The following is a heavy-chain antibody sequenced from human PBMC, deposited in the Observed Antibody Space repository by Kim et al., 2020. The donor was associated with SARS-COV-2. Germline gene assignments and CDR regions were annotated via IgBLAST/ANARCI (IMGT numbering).Heavy chain of an antibody. J-gene: IGHJ6*02. CDR1: GYSFTSYW. V-gene: IGHV5-51*01. CDR3: ARGFDSYGYVDGMDV. D-gene: IGHD5-18*01. Sequence: GESLKISCKGSGYSFTSYWIGWVRQMPGKGLEWMGIIYPGDSDTRYSPSFQGQVTISADKSISTAYLQWSSLKASDTAMYYCARGFDSYGYVDGMDVWGQGTTVTVSS. CDR2: IYPGDSDT.